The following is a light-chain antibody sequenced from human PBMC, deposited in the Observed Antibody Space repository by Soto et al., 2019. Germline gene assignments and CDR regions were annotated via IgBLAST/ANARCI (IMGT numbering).Light chain of an antibody. Sequence: EIVLTQSPATLSLSPGERATLSCRASQSVSSYLAWYQQKPGQAPRLLIYDASNRVTGIPARFRGSWSGTDFTLTISSLEPEDFAVYYCVQRSNWQYTFGQGTKVEIK. V-gene: IGKV3-11*01. J-gene: IGKJ2*01. CDR1: QSVSSY. CDR2: DAS. CDR3: VQRSNWQYT.